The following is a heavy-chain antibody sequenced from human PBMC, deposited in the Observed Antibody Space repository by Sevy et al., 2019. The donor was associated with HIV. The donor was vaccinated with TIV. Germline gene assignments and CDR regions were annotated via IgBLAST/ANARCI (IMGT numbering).Heavy chain of an antibody. CDR2: IYESGST. D-gene: IGHD1-1*01. Sequence: SETLSLTCTASGGSISSSYWSWVRQPPGKGLEWIGYIYESGSTNYNPSSKSRVTISVDTSKNQLSLKLSSVTAADTAEYACARGYAVELHFGMDFWGQGTPVTVSS. V-gene: IGHV4-59*01. CDR1: GGSISSSY. J-gene: IGHJ6*02. CDR3: ARGYAVELHFGMDF.